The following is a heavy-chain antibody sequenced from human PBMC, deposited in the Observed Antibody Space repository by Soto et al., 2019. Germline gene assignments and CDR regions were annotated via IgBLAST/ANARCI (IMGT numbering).Heavy chain of an antibody. CDR1: GGSFSGYY. Sequence: QVQLQQWGAGLLKPSETLSLTCAVYGGSFSGYYWSWIRQPPGKGLGWIGEINHSGSTNYNPSLKSRVTISVDTSKNQFSLKMSSVTAADTAVYYCATLGGVVVVPAAMRKGWFDPWGQGTLVTVSS. CDR3: ATLGGVVVVPAAMRKGWFDP. J-gene: IGHJ5*02. V-gene: IGHV4-34*01. CDR2: INHSGST. D-gene: IGHD2-2*01.